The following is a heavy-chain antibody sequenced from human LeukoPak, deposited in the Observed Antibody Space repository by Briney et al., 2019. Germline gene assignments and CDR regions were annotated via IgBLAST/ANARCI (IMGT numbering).Heavy chain of an antibody. CDR3: AKDKYLTVTTSQGLDY. CDR2: ISWNSGSI. Sequence: GRSLRLSCAASGFTFDDYAMHWVRQAPGKGPEWVSGISWNSGSIGYADSVKGRFTISRDNAKNSLYLQMNSLRAEDTALYYCAKDKYLTVTTSQGLDYWGQGTLVTVSS. V-gene: IGHV3-9*01. CDR1: GFTFDDYA. D-gene: IGHD4-17*01. J-gene: IGHJ4*02.